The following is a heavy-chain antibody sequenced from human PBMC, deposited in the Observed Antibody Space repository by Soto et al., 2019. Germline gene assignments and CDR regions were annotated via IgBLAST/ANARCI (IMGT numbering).Heavy chain of an antibody. CDR3: ARVPPGYSGSYPVDDY. D-gene: IGHD1-26*01. Sequence: ASVKVSCKASGGTFSSYAISWVRQAPGQGLEWMGGIIPIFGTANYAQKFQGRVTITADESTSTAYMELSSLRSEDTAVYYCARVPPGYSGSYPVDDYWGQGTLVTVSS. CDR1: GGTFSSYA. J-gene: IGHJ4*02. CDR2: IIPIFGTA. V-gene: IGHV1-69*13.